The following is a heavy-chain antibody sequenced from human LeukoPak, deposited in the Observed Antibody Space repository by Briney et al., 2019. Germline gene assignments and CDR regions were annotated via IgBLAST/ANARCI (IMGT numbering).Heavy chain of an antibody. Sequence: PSETLSLTCAVYGGSFSGYYWNWIRQPPGKGLEWIGEINHSGGTSDNPSLKSRVTISVDTSKNQFSLKLSSVTAADTAVYYCASKYYDFWSGARESFDYWGQGTLVTVSS. CDR2: INHSGGT. J-gene: IGHJ4*02. CDR1: GGSFSGYY. D-gene: IGHD3-3*01. V-gene: IGHV4-34*01. CDR3: ASKYYDFWSGARESFDY.